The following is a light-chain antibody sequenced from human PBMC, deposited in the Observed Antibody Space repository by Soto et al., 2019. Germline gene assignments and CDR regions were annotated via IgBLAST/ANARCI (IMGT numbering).Light chain of an antibody. CDR1: QGISND. CDR3: QKYNSAPPLT. Sequence: DIQMTQSPSSLSASVGDRVTITCRASQGISNDLAWYQQKPGKVPKLLIYAASTLQSGVPSRFSGSGSGTDFTLTISSLHPEDFATYYCQKYNSAPPLTFGGGTKVEIK. CDR2: AAS. V-gene: IGKV1-27*01. J-gene: IGKJ4*01.